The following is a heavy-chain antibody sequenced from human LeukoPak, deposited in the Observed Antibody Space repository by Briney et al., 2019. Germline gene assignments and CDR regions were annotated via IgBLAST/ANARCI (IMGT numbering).Heavy chain of an antibody. CDR3: AREERFSSRSYYYYGMDV. CDR2: IWYDGSNK. J-gene: IGHJ6*02. CDR1: GFTFSSYG. Sequence: PGGSLRLSCAASGFTFSSYGMHWVRQAPGKGLEWVAVIWYDGSNKYYADSVKGRFTISRDNSKNTLYLQMNSLRAEDTAVYYCAREERFSSRSYYYYGMDVWGQGTTVTVSS. V-gene: IGHV3-33*01. D-gene: IGHD2-2*01.